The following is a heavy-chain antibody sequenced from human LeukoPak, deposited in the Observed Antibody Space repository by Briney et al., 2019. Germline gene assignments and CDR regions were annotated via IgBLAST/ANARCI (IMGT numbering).Heavy chain of an antibody. CDR1: GFTFSASA. Sequence: GGSLRLSCAASGFTFSASAMTWVRQAPGKGLEWVSTITDDGYNTYSADSVKGRITFSRDNSKNTLSLQLRSLRAEDTAVYYCAKDLSYTSGASDHWGQGTLVTVSS. CDR2: ITDDGYNT. J-gene: IGHJ4*02. CDR3: AKDLSYTSGASDH. V-gene: IGHV3-23*01. D-gene: IGHD6-19*01.